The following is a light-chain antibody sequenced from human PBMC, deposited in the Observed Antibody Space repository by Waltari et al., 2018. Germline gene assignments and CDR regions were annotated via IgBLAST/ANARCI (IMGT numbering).Light chain of an antibody. Sequence: DIQMTQSPSTLSAPLGDRVTITCRASQSIGSWLAWYQQNPGKALKLLVYKASSLERGVPSRFSGSGSETEFTLTISSLQPEDFATYYCQQYKTFWLTFGGGTKVDIK. CDR2: KAS. V-gene: IGKV1-5*03. J-gene: IGKJ4*01. CDR1: QSIGSW. CDR3: QQYKTFWLT.